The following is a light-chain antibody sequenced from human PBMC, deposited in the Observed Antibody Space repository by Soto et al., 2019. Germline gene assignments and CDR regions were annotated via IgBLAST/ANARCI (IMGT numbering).Light chain of an antibody. J-gene: IGLJ1*01. Sequence: QSALTQPASVSGSPGQSITISCTGTSSVVGIYNFVSWYQHHPGKAPKLMIYDVSNRPSGVSDRFSGSKSGNTASLTISGLQADDEADYYCTSYTISDTYVFGTGTKVTVL. V-gene: IGLV2-14*03. CDR3: TSYTISDTYV. CDR2: DVS. CDR1: SSVVGIYNF.